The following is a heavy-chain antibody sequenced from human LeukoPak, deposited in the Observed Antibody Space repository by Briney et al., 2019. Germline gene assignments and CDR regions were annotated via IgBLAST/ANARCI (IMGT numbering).Heavy chain of an antibody. Sequence: SETLSLTCTVSGGSISSYYWSWIRQPPGKGLERIGYIYYSGCTNYNPSLKSRVTISVDTSKYQFSLKLSSVTAADTAVYYCARSGYSGSDFNYWGQGTLVTVSS. D-gene: IGHD5-12*01. CDR1: GGSISSYY. CDR3: ARSGYSGSDFNY. V-gene: IGHV4-59*08. J-gene: IGHJ4*02. CDR2: IYYSGCT.